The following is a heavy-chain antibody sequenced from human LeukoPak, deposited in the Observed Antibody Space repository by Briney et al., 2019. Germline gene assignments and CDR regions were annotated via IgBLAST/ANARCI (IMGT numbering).Heavy chain of an antibody. CDR3: VKRTVNYPFDF. J-gene: IGHJ4*02. CDR1: GFTLSSFA. V-gene: IGHV3-23*01. D-gene: IGHD1-7*01. Sequence: GASLRLSCAASGFTLSSFAMKSLREAPGKGLEWVSANSGSVGSTFYADSVKGRFTISRDNSENTLYLQMNSLRAEDTAVYYCVKRTVNYPFDFWGQGTLLTVSS. CDR2: NSGSVGST.